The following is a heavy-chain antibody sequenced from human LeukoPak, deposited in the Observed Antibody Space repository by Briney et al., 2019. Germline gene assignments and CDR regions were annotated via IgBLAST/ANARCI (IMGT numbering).Heavy chain of an antibody. Sequence: GGSLRLSCAASGFTFSSYGMHWVRQAPGKGLEWVAFIRYDGSNKYYADSVKGRFTISRDNSKNTLYLQMNSLRAEDTAVYYCAKESRQYDYVWGSYRERYFDYWGQGTLVTVSS. CDR1: GFTFSSYG. D-gene: IGHD3-16*02. CDR2: IRYDGSNK. CDR3: AKESRQYDYVWGSYRERYFDY. V-gene: IGHV3-30*02. J-gene: IGHJ4*02.